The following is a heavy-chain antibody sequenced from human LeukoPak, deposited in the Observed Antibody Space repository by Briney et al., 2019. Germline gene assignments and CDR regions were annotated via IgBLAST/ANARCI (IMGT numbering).Heavy chain of an antibody. CDR3: ARGYCSGGSCYSYYYYNYMDV. CDR1: GGSISSYY. D-gene: IGHD2-15*01. J-gene: IGHJ6*03. V-gene: IGHV4-4*07. CDR2: IYTSGST. Sequence: DPSETLSLTCTVSGGSISSYYWSWIRQPAGKGLEWIGRIYTSGSTNYNPSLKSRVTISVDTSKNQFSLKLSAVTAADTAVYYCARGYCSGGSCYSYYYYNYMDVWGKGTTVTISS.